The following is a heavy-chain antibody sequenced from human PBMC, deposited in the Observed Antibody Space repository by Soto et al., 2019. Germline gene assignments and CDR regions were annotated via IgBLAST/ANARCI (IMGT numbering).Heavy chain of an antibody. CDR3: ARLRASGWYMGGYLDS. CDR1: GFTFSDYY. Sequence: QVQLVESGGGLVKPGGSLRLSCVGSGFTFSDYYMSWLRQAPGKGLEWVSYIVTSSAYTKYADSVKGRFSISRDNAKNSLYLEMNNLRVEDTAVYYCARLRASGWYMGGYLDSWGQGTLVTVSS. V-gene: IGHV3-11*06. D-gene: IGHD6-13*01. J-gene: IGHJ4*02. CDR2: IVTSSAYT.